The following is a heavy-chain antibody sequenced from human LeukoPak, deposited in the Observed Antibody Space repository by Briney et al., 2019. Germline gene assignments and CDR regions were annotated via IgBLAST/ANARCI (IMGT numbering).Heavy chain of an antibody. V-gene: IGHV3-74*01. CDR2: INSDGSTI. D-gene: IGHD3-10*01. CDR1: GFTFSSYW. J-gene: IGHJ4*02. CDR3: ARAGYYRFDY. Sequence: PGGSLRLSCAASGFTFSSYWLHWVRHAPGKGLVWVSRINSDGSTINYADSVKGRFTISRDNAGSTLYLQMNSLRDEGTAVYYCARAGYYRFDYWGQGALVTVSS.